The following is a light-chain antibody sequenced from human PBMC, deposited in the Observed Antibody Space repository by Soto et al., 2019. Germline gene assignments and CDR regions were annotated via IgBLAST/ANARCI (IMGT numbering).Light chain of an antibody. Sequence: DIVMTQAPDSLAVSLGERATINCKSSQSVLYSSNNKYYLAWYQQKPGQPPKLLIYLATTRESGVPDRFSGSGSGTDVTLTISSLQAEDVAVYYCQQYYSTPYTFGQGTKLEIE. J-gene: IGKJ2*01. V-gene: IGKV4-1*01. CDR1: QSVLYSSNNKYY. CDR3: QQYYSTPYT. CDR2: LAT.